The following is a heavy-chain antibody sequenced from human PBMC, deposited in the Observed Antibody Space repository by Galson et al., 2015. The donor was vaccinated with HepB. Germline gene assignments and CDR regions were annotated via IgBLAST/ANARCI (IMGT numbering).Heavy chain of an antibody. CDR2: IFSDGNA. J-gene: IGHJ4*02. V-gene: IGHV3-66*01. Sequence: SLRLSCAASGFIINTNNNYVSWLRQAPGKGLEWVSIIFSDGNAYYADSVKGRFAISRDNFKNTVYLQMNSLRAEDTAEYYCARGYGSGYFDNWGQGTLVTVSS. CDR1: GFIINTNNNY. CDR3: ARGYGSGYFDN. D-gene: IGHD3-10*01.